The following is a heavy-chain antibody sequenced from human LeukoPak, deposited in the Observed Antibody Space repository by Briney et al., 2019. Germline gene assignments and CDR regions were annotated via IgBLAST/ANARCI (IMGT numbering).Heavy chain of an antibody. CDR3: ARTSSSWYASNGNYFDY. V-gene: IGHV4-59*08. CDR1: GGSISSFY. D-gene: IGHD6-13*01. CDR2: IYYSGST. Sequence: SETLSLTCTVAGGSISSFYGCWIRPPPGEGLEWIGYIYYSGSTNYNPSLKSRVTISVDTSKNQFSLKLSSVTAADTAVYYCARTSSSWYASNGNYFDYWGQGTLVTVSS. J-gene: IGHJ4*02.